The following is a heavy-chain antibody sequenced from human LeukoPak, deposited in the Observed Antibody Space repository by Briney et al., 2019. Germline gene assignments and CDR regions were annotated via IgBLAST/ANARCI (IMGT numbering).Heavy chain of an antibody. Sequence: SETLSLTCSVAGGSISSYYWSWIRQPPGKGLEWIGYIYYSGSTNYNPSLKSRVTISVDTAKNQFSLKLSSVTAADTAVYYCARAYCSGGSCYSSRGMFDPWGQGTLVTVSS. D-gene: IGHD2-15*01. CDR3: ARAYCSGGSCYSSRGMFDP. V-gene: IGHV4-59*01. CDR1: GGSISSYY. J-gene: IGHJ5*02. CDR2: IYYSGST.